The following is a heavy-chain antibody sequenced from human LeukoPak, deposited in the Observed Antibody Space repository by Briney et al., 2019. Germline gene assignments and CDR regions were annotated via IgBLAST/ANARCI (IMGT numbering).Heavy chain of an antibody. V-gene: IGHV3-48*01. J-gene: IGHJ4*02. Sequence: PGGSLRLSCAASGFIFSTYSMNWVRQAPGKGLEWVSYISSSSDTIYYADSVKGRFTISRDNAKNSLYLQMNSLRAEDTAVYYCARGQYSSGPEDHWGQGTLVTVSS. CDR2: ISSSSDTI. D-gene: IGHD6-19*01. CDR3: ARGQYSSGPEDH. CDR1: GFIFSTYS.